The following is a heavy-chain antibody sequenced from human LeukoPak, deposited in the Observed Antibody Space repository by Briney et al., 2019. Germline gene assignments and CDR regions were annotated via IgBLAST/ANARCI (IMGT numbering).Heavy chain of an antibody. Sequence: GGSLRLSCAASGFTFSDYYMSWIRQAPGKGLEWVSYISSSGSTIYYADSVKGRFTISRDNAKNTLYLQMNSLRAEDTAVYYCARAQGPVVPAAPLDYWGQGTLVTVSS. D-gene: IGHD2-2*01. J-gene: IGHJ4*02. CDR2: ISSSGSTI. CDR1: GFTFSDYY. CDR3: ARAQGPVVPAAPLDY. V-gene: IGHV3-11*04.